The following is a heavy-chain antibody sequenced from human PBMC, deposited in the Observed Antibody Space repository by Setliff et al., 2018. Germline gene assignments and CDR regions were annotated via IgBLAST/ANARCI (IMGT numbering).Heavy chain of an antibody. J-gene: IGHJ3*02. Sequence: ASVKVSCKASGYTFTSYYMHWVRQAPGQGLEWMGIINPSGGSTSYAQKFQGRVTISVDTSKNQFSLKLSSVTAADTAVYYCARLRIGRTRADAFDIWGQGTMVTVSS. V-gene: IGHV1-46*01. D-gene: IGHD1-26*01. CDR3: ARLRIGRTRADAFDI. CDR2: INPSGGST. CDR1: GYTFTSYY.